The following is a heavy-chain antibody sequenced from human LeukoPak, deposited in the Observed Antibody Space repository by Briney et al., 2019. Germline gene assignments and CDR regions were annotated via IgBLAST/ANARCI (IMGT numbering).Heavy chain of an antibody. D-gene: IGHD6-19*01. J-gene: IGHJ4*02. CDR2: IYSSGTT. CDR1: GGSISSSSYY. CDR3: ARHLSSGWYRFDY. V-gene: IGHV4-61*05. Sequence: SETLSLTCTVSGGSISSSSYYWGWIRQPPGKGLEWIGYIYSSGTTNYNPSLKSQITISLDTSKNQFSLKLSSVTAADTAVYYCARHLSSGWYRFDYWGQGTLVTVSS.